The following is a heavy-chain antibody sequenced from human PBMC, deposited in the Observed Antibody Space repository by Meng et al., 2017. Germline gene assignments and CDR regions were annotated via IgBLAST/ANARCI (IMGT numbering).Heavy chain of an antibody. CDR2: ISSSSSYI. CDR3: ARGQDQYSSGWNAFDI. Sequence: GGSLRLSCAASGFTFSSYSMNWVRQAPGKGLEWVSSISSSSSYIYYADSVKGRFTISRDNAKNSLYLQMNSLRAEDTAVYYCARGQDQYSSGWNAFDIWGQGTRVTCSS. V-gene: IGHV3-21*01. D-gene: IGHD6-19*01. CDR1: GFTFSSYS. J-gene: IGHJ3*02.